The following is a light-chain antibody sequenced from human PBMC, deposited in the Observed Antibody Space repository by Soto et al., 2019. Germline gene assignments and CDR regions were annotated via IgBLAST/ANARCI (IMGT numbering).Light chain of an antibody. CDR3: QQYNNWPYT. V-gene: IGKV3D-15*01. CDR1: QSITSY. Sequence: EIVMTQSPATLSVSPGERATLSCRASQSITSYLAWFQQKPGQAPRLLIYGTSSRASGIPARFSGSGSGTEFALTINSLQSEDLAVYYCQQYNNWPYTFGQGTKLEIK. CDR2: GTS. J-gene: IGKJ2*01.